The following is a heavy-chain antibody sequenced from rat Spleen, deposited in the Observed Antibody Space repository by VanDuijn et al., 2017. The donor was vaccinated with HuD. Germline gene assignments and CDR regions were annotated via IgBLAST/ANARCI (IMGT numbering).Heavy chain of an antibody. J-gene: IGHJ1*01. CDR1: GFTFDDYY. D-gene: IGHD1-11*01. CDR3: TREGGSPYWYFDS. CDR2: ISYEGTNT. V-gene: IGHV5-22*01. Sequence: EVKLVESGGGLVQPGRSLKLSCAASGFTFDDYYIAWVRQAPKKGLEWVASISYEGTNTYYPDSVKGRFTVSRDDAKSTLYLQMNSLRSVDTATYYCTREGGSPYWYFDSWGPGTMVTVSS.